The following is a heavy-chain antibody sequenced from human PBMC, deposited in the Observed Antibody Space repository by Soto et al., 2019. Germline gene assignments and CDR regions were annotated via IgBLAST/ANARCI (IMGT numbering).Heavy chain of an antibody. CDR1: GFTFSSYG. J-gene: IGHJ6*02. CDR3: AKDGMAYGDTDYGMDI. V-gene: IGHV3-30*18. D-gene: IGHD4-17*01. CDR2: ISYDGSNK. Sequence: GGSLRLSCAASGFTFSSYGMHWVRQAPGKGLEWVAVISYDGSNKYYADSVKGRSTISRDNSKNTLYLQMNSLRAEDTAVYYCAKDGMAYGDTDYGMDIWGQGTTVTVSS.